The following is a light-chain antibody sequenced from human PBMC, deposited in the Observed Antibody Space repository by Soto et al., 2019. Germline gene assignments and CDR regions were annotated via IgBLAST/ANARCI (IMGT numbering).Light chain of an antibody. Sequence: EIRLKQSAGTVSLTQGERATLSCRASQSVFSNYLAWCQQKPGQAPRLLIYRASTRATGIPDRFSGSGSGTDFTLIISRLEPEDFAVYHCQQYGSSPWTFGQRTNVDI. J-gene: IGKJ1*01. CDR3: QQYGSSPWT. V-gene: IGKV3-20*01. CDR1: QSVFSNY. CDR2: RAS.